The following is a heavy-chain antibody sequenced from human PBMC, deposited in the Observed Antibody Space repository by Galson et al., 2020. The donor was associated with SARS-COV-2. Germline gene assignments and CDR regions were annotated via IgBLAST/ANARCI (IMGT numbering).Heavy chain of an antibody. CDR2: LNGDGSII. V-gene: IGHV3-74*01. J-gene: IGHJ4*02. D-gene: IGHD1-1*01. CDR3: ARGYRNSLDY. CDR1: GFTFSSNW. Sequence: GESLKISCTASGFTFSSNWINWVRQAPGEGLVWLSNLNGDGSIIRYADSVKGRFTISRDNAKNTVYLQMNSLRAEDTAVYYCARGYRNSLDYWGQGTLVTVSS.